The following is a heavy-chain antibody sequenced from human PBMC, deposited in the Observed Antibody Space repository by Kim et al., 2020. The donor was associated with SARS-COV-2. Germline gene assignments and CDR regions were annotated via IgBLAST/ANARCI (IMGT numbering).Heavy chain of an antibody. V-gene: IGHV3-11*04. J-gene: IGHJ4*02. CDR3: ARVHRDIGYFDY. Sequence: YYADSVKGRFTISRDNAKNSLYLQMNSLRAEDTAVYYCARVHRDIGYFDYWGQGTLVTVSS. D-gene: IGHD3-16*01.